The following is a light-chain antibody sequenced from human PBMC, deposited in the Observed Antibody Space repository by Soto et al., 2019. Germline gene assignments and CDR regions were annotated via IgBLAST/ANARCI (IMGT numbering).Light chain of an antibody. CDR2: GAS. V-gene: IGKV3-20*01. CDR3: QHYGGATWT. J-gene: IGKJ1*01. Sequence: EIVLTRSPGTLSLSPGERATLSCRASQSFSGSYLAWYQQRPGQAPRLLIYGASSRATGIPDRFSGSESGTDFTLTISRLQPEDFAVYYCQHYGGATWTFGQGTKVEI. CDR1: QSFSGSY.